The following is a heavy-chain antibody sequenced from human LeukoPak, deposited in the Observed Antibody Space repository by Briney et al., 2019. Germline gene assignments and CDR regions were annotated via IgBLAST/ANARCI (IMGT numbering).Heavy chain of an antibody. CDR2: ISSSSSYI. CDR1: GFTFSSYS. Sequence: GGSLRLSCAASGFTFSSYSMNWVRQAPGKGLEWVSSISSSSSYIYYADSVKGRFTISRDNAKNSLYLQMNSLRAGDTAVYYCARGITIFGVVTGYWGQGTLVTVSS. J-gene: IGHJ4*02. D-gene: IGHD3-3*01. V-gene: IGHV3-21*01. CDR3: ARGITIFGVVTGY.